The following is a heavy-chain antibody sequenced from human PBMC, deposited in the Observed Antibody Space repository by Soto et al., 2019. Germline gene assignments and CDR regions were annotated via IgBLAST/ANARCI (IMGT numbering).Heavy chain of an antibody. CDR1: GFTFSSYA. J-gene: IGHJ4*02. Sequence: GGSLRLSCAASGFTFSSYAMSWVRQAPGKGLEWVSAISGSGGSTYYADSVKGRFTISRDNSKNTLYLQMNSLRAEDTAVYHCAKGYSGYGVFDYWGQGTLVTVSS. CDR2: ISGSGGST. CDR3: AKGYSGYGVFDY. D-gene: IGHD5-12*01. V-gene: IGHV3-23*01.